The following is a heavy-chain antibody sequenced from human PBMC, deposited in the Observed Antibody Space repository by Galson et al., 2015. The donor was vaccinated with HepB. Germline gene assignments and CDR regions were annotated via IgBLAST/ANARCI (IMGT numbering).Heavy chain of an antibody. D-gene: IGHD6-13*01. Sequence: SLRLSCAASGFIFSGYAIDWVRQASGKGPEWVGRIRSKANYYETLYVPWLKGRITISRDDSKNKAYLNMRRLKTEDTDVYYCIRLGDLSCYSSRWGQGTLVTVSS. CDR1: GFIFSGYA. CDR3: IRLGDLSCYSSR. J-gene: IGHJ4*02. CDR2: IRSKANYYET. V-gene: IGHV3-73*01.